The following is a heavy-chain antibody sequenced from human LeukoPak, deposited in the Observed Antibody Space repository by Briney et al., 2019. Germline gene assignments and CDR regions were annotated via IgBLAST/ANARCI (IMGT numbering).Heavy chain of an antibody. D-gene: IGHD6-13*01. V-gene: IGHV3-21*01. CDR2: TSSSSSYI. J-gene: IGHJ5*02. Sequence: PGGSLRLSCAASGFTFSSYSMNWVRQAPGKGLEWVSSTSSSSSYIYYADSVKGRFTISRDNAKNSLYLQMNSLRAEDTAVYYCARDGGSSWYTAVWFDPWGQGTLVTVSS. CDR1: GFTFSSYS. CDR3: ARDGGSSWYTAVWFDP.